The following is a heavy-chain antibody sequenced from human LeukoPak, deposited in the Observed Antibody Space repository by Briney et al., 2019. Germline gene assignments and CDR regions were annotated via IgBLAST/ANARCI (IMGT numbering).Heavy chain of an antibody. CDR1: GYSISSGYY. D-gene: IGHD3-16*01. J-gene: IGHJ4*02. CDR3: ARDPLSLGELPWIDY. Sequence: PSETLSLTCTVSGYSISSGYYWGWIRQPPGKGLEWIGSIYHSGSTYYNPSLKSRVTISVDTSKNQFSLKLSSVTAADTAVYYCARDPLSLGELPWIDYWGQGTLVTVSS. V-gene: IGHV4-38-2*02. CDR2: IYHSGST.